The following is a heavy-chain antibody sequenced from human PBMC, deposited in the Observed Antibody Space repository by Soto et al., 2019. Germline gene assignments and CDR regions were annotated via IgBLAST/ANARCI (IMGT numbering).Heavy chain of an antibody. V-gene: IGHV3-21*01. CDR1: GFTFSSYT. J-gene: IGHJ4*02. D-gene: IGHD6-19*01. CDR2: ISSTSSNI. Sequence: EVQLVESGGGLVKPGGSLRLSCAASGFTFSSYTMNWVRQAPGKGLEWVSSISSTSSNIYYADSVKGRFTISRDNAQNSLFLQMNRLRVEDTAVYYCARRVGQWLAEFDYWGQGTLVTVSS. CDR3: ARRVGQWLAEFDY.